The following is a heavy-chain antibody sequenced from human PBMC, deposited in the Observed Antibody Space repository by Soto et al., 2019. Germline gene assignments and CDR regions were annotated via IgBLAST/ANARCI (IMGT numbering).Heavy chain of an antibody. CDR2: ISYDGSNK. J-gene: IGHJ4*02. Sequence: GGSLSLSCAASGFTFSDYAMSWVRQAPGKGLDWVAVISYDGSNKYYADSGKGRFTISRDNSKNTLYLQMNSLRAEDTAVYYCARGPSSLTRFDYWGQGTLVTVSS. D-gene: IGHD2-2*01. CDR3: ARGPSSLTRFDY. CDR1: GFTFSDYA. V-gene: IGHV3-30-3*01.